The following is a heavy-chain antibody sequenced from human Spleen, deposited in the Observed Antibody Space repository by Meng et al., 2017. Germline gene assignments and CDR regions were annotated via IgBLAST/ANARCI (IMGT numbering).Heavy chain of an antibody. CDR1: GFTFNSAW. CDR2: IKSKTDGEST. V-gene: IGHV3-15*01. D-gene: IGHD3-3*01. J-gene: IGHJ6*02. CDR3: ARVAWAVRFLEWLPRADYYYGMDV. Sequence: GESLKISCAAAGFTFNSAWMSWVRQAPGKGLEWVGRIKSKTDGESTSYAAPVKGRFTISRDDSKSTMYLQMNSLKTEDTAVYYCARVAWAVRFLEWLPRADYYYGMDVWGQGTTVTVSS.